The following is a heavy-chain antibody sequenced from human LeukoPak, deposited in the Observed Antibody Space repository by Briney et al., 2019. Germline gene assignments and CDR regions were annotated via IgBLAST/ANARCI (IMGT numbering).Heavy chain of an antibody. CDR3: AKLEMASHSGY. J-gene: IGHJ4*02. Sequence: GGSLRLSCAASGFTVSSNYMSWVRQAPGKGLEWVSAISNSGGSTSYADSVKGRFTITRDNSKNTLYLQMNSLRAEDTAIYYCAKLEMASHSGYWGQGTLVTVSS. D-gene: IGHD5-24*01. CDR2: ISNSGGST. V-gene: IGHV3-23*01. CDR1: GFTVSSNY.